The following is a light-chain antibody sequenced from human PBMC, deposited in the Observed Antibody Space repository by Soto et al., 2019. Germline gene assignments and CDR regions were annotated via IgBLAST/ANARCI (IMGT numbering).Light chain of an antibody. CDR3: KPYNSYPEA. Sequence: DIQMTHSPSTLSGSVGDRVTITCRASQTISSWLAWYQQKPGKAPKLLIYKASTLKSGVPSRFSGSGSGTEFGVNLSSLQPDDFATYYCKPYNSYPEAFGHGTKV. CDR1: QTISSW. CDR2: KAS. V-gene: IGKV1-5*03. J-gene: IGKJ1*01.